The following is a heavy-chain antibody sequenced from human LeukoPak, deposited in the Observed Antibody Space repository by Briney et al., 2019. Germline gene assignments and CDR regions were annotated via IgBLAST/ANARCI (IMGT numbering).Heavy chain of an antibody. CDR1: GGTSNSHA. CDR3: ATPNDGGGYQWGDFFDF. D-gene: IGHD3-22*01. V-gene: IGHV1-69*04. J-gene: IGHJ4*02. Sequence: SVTVSCKASGGTSNSHAISWVRQAPGQGLEGMGRIIPNLGTTNPALNFQDTVTLTAAKSPNTAYLELPSLTSAAPAVYSCATPNDGGGYQWGDFFDFWGQGTLVTVAS. CDR2: IIPNLGTT.